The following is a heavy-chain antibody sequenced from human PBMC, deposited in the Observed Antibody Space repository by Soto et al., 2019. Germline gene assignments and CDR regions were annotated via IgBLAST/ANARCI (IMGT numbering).Heavy chain of an antibody. CDR2: INGDGSAE. CDR3: AAGFPTDY. J-gene: IGHJ4*01. CDR1: GFTVSTSW. D-gene: IGHD3-10*01. Sequence: EVQLVESGGVLVQPGGSLSVSCAASGFTVSTSWMNCVRQARGKGLEWFANINGDGSAEYYVDSVRGRFTISRDNVKNSLFLQMNSLRAEDTAVYYCAAGFPTDYWCHGTLVTVSS. V-gene: IGHV3-7*01.